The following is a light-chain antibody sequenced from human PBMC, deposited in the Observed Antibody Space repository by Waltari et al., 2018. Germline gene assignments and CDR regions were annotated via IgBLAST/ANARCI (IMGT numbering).Light chain of an antibody. CDR3: QQYEDDPWR. CDR1: QGITSY. CDR2: KAS. V-gene: IGKV1-5*03. J-gene: IGKJ1*01. Sequence: DIQLTQSPSTLSASVGDKVTITCQASQGITSYLNWYQQKPGKTPKLLIYKASNLESGVPSRFSGSGSGTEFTLTISSLQPEDIATYYCQQYEDDPWRFGQGTKVEIK.